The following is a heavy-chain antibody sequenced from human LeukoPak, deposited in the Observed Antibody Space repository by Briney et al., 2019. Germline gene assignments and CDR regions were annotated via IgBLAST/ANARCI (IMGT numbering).Heavy chain of an antibody. Sequence: GGSLRLSCAASGFTFSSYAMSWVRQAPGKGLEWVSAISGSGGSTYYADSVKGRFTISRDNSKNTLYLQMNSLRAEDTAVYYCAKVGSKQLVRLLDYWGQGTLVTVSS. CDR3: AKVGSKQLVRLLDY. D-gene: IGHD6-13*01. CDR1: GFTFSSYA. J-gene: IGHJ4*02. V-gene: IGHV3-23*01. CDR2: ISGSGGST.